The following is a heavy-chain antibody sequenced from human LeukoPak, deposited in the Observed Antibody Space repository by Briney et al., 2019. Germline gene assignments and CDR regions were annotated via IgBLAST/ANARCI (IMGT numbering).Heavy chain of an antibody. CDR2: IIPIFGTA. V-gene: IGHV1-69*13. Sequence: SVKVSCKASGGTFSSYAISWVRQAPGQGLEWMGGIIPIFGTANYAQKFQGRVTITSDESTSTAYMELSSLRSEDTAVYYCAREAGYCSSTSCPHWFDPWGQGTLVTVSS. J-gene: IGHJ5*02. CDR1: GGTFSSYA. CDR3: AREAGYCSSTSCPHWFDP. D-gene: IGHD2-2*01.